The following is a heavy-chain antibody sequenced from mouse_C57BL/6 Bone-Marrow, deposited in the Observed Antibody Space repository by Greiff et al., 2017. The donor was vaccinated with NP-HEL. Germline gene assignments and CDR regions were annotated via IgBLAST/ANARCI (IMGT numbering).Heavy chain of an antibody. CDR1: GYAFTNYL. Sequence: VQLQQSGAELVRPGTSVKVSCKASGYAFTNYLIEWVKQRPGQGLEWIGVINPGSGGTNYNEKLKGKATLTADKSSSTAYMQLSSLTSEDSAVYFCARWEVSTTVVARDYWGQGTTLTVSS. CDR3: ARWEVSTTVVARDY. J-gene: IGHJ2*01. V-gene: IGHV1-54*01. CDR2: INPGSGGT. D-gene: IGHD1-1*01.